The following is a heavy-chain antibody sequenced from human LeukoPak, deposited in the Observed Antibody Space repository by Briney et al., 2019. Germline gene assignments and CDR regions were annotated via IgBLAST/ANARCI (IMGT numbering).Heavy chain of an antibody. CDR3: ARVTSGSYFDY. CDR2: IKQDGSEK. Sequence: PGGSLRLPCAASGFTFSSYWMSWVRQAPGKGLEWVANIKQDGSEKYYVDSVKGRFTISRDNAKNSLYLQMNSLRAEDTAVYYCARVTSGSYFDYWGQGTLVTVSS. CDR1: GFTFSSYW. V-gene: IGHV3-7*01. J-gene: IGHJ4*02. D-gene: IGHD1-26*01.